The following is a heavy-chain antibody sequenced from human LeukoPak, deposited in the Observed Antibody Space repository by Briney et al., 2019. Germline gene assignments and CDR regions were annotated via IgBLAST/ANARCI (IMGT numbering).Heavy chain of an antibody. CDR3: ARDFGYCSGGSCFDAFDI. V-gene: IGHV3-20*04. CDR1: GFTFDDYG. J-gene: IGHJ3*02. CDR2: INRNGGSA. D-gene: IGHD2-15*01. Sequence: GGSLRLSRAASGFTFDDYGMSWVRQAPGKGLEWVSGINRNGGSAGYADSVKGRFTISRDNVKNSLFLQMNSLRAEDTAVYYCARDFGYCSGGSCFDAFDIWGQGTMVTVSS.